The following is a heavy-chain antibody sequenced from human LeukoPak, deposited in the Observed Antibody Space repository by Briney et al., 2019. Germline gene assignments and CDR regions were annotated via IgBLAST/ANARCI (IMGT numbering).Heavy chain of an antibody. D-gene: IGHD3-3*01. Sequence: ASVKVSCKASGDTFTSYGISWVRQAPGQGLXXXXXXXAYNGNTNYAXXXQXXXXXTTDTSTSTAYMELRSLRSDDTAVYYCARVGIRTIFGVVFDYWGQGTLVTVSS. CDR2: XXAYNGNT. V-gene: IGHV1-18*01. CDR1: GDTFTSYG. J-gene: IGHJ4*02. CDR3: ARVGIRTIFGVVFDY.